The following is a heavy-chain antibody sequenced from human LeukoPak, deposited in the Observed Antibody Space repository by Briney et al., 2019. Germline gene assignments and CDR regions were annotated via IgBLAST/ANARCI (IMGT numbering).Heavy chain of an antibody. CDR2: ISAYNGKT. Sequence: ASVKVSCKASGYTFTSYNINWVRQAPGEGLEWMGWISAYNGKTNYTQRLQGRVTMTTDTSTSTVYMELRSLRSDDTAVYYCARDINYWGQGTLVTVSS. V-gene: IGHV1-18*01. CDR3: ARDINY. CDR1: GYTFTSYN. J-gene: IGHJ4*02.